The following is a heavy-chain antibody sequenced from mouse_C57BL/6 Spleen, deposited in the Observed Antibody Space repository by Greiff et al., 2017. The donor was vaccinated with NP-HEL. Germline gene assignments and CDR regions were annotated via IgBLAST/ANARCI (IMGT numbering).Heavy chain of an antibody. Sequence: QVQLKQPGAELVKPGASVKVSCKASGYTFTSYWMHWVKQRPGQGLEWIGRIHPSDSDTNYNPKFKGKATLTVDKSSSTAYMQLSSLTSEDSAVYYCAIGRPVAYYFDYWGQGTTLTVSS. CDR2: IHPSDSDT. D-gene: IGHD1-1*02. CDR3: AIGRPVAYYFDY. J-gene: IGHJ2*01. V-gene: IGHV1-74*01. CDR1: GYTFTSYW.